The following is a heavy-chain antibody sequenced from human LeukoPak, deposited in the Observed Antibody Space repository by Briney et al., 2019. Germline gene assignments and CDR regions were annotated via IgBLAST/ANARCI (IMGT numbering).Heavy chain of an antibody. CDR3: AREKPGIEAFDI. CDR2: INSDGSST. V-gene: IGHV3-74*01. CDR1: GFTLSSYW. J-gene: IGHJ3*02. Sequence: GGSLRLSCAASGFTLSSYWMHWVRQAPGKGLVWVSRINSDGSSTSYADSVKGRFTISRDNAKNTLYLQMNSLRAEDTAVYYCAREKPGIEAFDIWGQGTMVTVSS.